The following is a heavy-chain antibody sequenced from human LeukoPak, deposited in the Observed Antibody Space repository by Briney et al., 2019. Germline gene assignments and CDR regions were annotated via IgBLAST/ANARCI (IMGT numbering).Heavy chain of an antibody. D-gene: IGHD3-22*01. Sequence: GGSLRLSCAASGLTFSSYAMSWVRQAPGKGLEWVSAISGSGRTTYYADSVKGRFTVSRDDSKNTLYLQMNSLRGDDTAVYYCAKDGTSYYCIYYWGQGTLVTVSS. J-gene: IGHJ4*02. CDR1: GLTFSSYA. CDR2: ISGSGRTT. CDR3: AKDGTSYYCIYY. V-gene: IGHV3-23*01.